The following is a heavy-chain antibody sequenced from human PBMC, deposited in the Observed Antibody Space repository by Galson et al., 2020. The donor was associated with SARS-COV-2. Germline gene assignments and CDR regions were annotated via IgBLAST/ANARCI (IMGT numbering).Heavy chain of an antibody. CDR3: AMGVVVAATFDY. CDR1: SYTFTSYG. V-gene: IGHV1-18*01. J-gene: IGHJ4*02. Sequence: ASVKVSFKASSYTFTSYGISWVRQAPGQGLEWMGWTSSYNGNTNYAQKLQGRVTMTTDTSTSTAYMELRSLRSDDTAVYYCAMGVVVAATFDYWGQGTLVTVSS. D-gene: IGHD2-15*01. CDR2: TSSYNGNT.